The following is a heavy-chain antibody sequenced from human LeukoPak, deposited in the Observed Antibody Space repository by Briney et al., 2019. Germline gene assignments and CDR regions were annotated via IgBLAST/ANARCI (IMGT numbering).Heavy chain of an antibody. CDR1: GFTVSSNY. Sequence: GGSLRLSCVASGFTVSSNYMTWVRQAPGKGLEWVCVIYSSGTTYYADSVRGRFTVSRDTSKNTLFPQMNSPGADDTAMYYCATVPYGYLGYYYYHMDVWGKGTTVTISS. CDR3: ATVPYGYLGYYYYHMDV. V-gene: IGHV3-66*01. CDR2: IYSSGTT. J-gene: IGHJ6*04. D-gene: IGHD5-18*01.